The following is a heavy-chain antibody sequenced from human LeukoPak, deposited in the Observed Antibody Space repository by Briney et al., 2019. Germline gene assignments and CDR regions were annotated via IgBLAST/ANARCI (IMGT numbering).Heavy chain of an antibody. J-gene: IGHJ5*02. V-gene: IGHV4-38-2*01. CDR3: ARVYGSGSYYLYWFDP. D-gene: IGHD3-10*01. CDR1: GFTFSDYY. Sequence: GSLRLSCAASGFTFSDYYMSWIRQAPGKGLEWIGSIYYSGSTYYNPSLKSRVTISVDTSKNQFSLKLSSVTAADTAVYYCARVYGSGSYYLYWFDPWGQGTLVTVSS. CDR2: IYYSGST.